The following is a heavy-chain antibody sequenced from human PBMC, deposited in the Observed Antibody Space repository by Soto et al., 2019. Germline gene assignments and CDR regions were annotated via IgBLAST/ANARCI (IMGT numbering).Heavy chain of an antibody. D-gene: IGHD2-2*01. J-gene: IGHJ1*01. V-gene: IGHV3-30*18. Sequence: GGSLRLSCAASGFTFSSYGVHWVRQAPGKGLEWVAVISYDGSNKYYADSVKGRFTISRDNSKNTLYLQMNSLRAEDTAVYYCAKAIRDIVVVPAAMPPGQHWGQGTLVTVSS. CDR1: GFTFSSYG. CDR2: ISYDGSNK. CDR3: AKAIRDIVVVPAAMPPGQH.